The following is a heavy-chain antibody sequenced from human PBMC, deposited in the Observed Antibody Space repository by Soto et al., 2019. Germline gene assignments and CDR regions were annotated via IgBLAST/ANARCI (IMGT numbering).Heavy chain of an antibody. CDR2: ISGSGGST. CDR3: AKEYLTLYYDSSGKGFFDY. Sequence: LRLSCAASGFTFSSYAMTWVRQAPGKGLEWVSAISGSGGSTYYADSVKGRFTISRDNAKNTLYLQMNSLRAEDTAVYYCAKEYLTLYYDSSGKGFFDYRGQGTLVTVSS. CDR1: GFTFSSYA. V-gene: IGHV3-23*01. D-gene: IGHD3-22*01. J-gene: IGHJ4*02.